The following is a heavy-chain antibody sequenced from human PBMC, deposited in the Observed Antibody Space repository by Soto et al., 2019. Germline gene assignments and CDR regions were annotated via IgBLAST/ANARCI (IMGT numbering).Heavy chain of an antibody. V-gene: IGHV3-33*01. CDR3: GGGTYYFDY. CDR2: IWSDGSNK. Sequence: QVQLVESGGGVVQPGRSLRLSCAASGFTFSNYGMHWARQAPGKGLEWVAMIWSDGSNKYYADSVKGRFTISRDNSKNALFLQMNSLRAEDAAVYYCGGGTYYFDYGGQGTLVTVSS. J-gene: IGHJ4*02. D-gene: IGHD1-26*01. CDR1: GFTFSNYG.